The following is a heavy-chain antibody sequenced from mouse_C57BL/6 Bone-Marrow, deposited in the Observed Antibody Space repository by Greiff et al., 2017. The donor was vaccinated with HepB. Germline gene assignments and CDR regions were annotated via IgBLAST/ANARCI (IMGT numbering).Heavy chain of an antibody. D-gene: IGHD3-2*02. CDR3: ALQLRPFAY. J-gene: IGHJ3*01. CDR2: INPYNGGT. V-gene: IGHV1-19*01. Sequence: VHVKQSGPVLVKPGASVKMSCKASGYTFTDYYMNWVKQSHGKSLEWIGVINPYNGGTSYNQKFKGKATLTVDKSSSTAYMELNSLTSEDSAVYYCALQLRPFAYWGQGTLVTVSA. CDR1: GYTFTDYY.